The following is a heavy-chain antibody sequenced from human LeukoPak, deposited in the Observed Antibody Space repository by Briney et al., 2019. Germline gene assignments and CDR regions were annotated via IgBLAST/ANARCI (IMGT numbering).Heavy chain of an antibody. J-gene: IGHJ4*02. CDR1: GFTFSSYS. CDR3: ARDTYYYDSSGYYGY. CDR2: ISSSSSTI. D-gene: IGHD3-22*01. V-gene: IGHV3-48*01. Sequence: GGSLRLSCAASGFTFSSYSMNWVRQAPGKGLEGVSYISSSSSTIYYADSVKGRFTISRDNAKNSPYLQMNSLRAEDTAVYYCARDTYYYDSSGYYGYWGQGTLVTVSS.